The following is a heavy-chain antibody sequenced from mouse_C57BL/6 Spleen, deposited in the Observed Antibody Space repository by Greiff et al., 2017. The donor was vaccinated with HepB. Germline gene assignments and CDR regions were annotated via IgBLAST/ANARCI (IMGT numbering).Heavy chain of an antibody. CDR1: GYTFTSYW. Sequence: QVQLKQPGAELVKPGASVKLSCKASGYTFTSYWMQWVKQRPGQGLEWIGEIDPSDSYTNYNQKFKGKATLTVDTSSSTAYMQLSSLTSEDSAVYYCARRVLTGSLFDYWGQGTTLTVSS. D-gene: IGHD4-1*01. J-gene: IGHJ2*01. CDR3: ARRVLTGSLFDY. V-gene: IGHV1-50*01. CDR2: IDPSDSYT.